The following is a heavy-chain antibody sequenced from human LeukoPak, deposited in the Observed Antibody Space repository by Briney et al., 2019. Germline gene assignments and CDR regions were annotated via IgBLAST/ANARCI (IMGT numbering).Heavy chain of an antibody. CDR3: ARGHTYYDFWSGLDFDY. V-gene: IGHV4-59*01. J-gene: IGHJ4*02. D-gene: IGHD3-3*01. Sequence: SETLSLTCTVSGGSISSYYWSWIRQPPGKGLEWIGYIYYSGSTNYNPSLKSRVTISVDTSKNQFSLKLSSVTAADTAVYYCARGHTYYDFWSGLDFDYWGQGTLVTVSS. CDR1: GGSISSYY. CDR2: IYYSGST.